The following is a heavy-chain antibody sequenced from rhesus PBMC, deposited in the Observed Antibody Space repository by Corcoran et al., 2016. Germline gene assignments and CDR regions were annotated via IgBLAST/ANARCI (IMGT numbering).Heavy chain of an antibody. V-gene: IGHV5-20*02. CDR3: ARGRTLGFDY. CDR1: GSSFNNYW. Sequence: EVQLVQSGAEVKRPGESLKISCKTSGSSFNNYWISWVRQTSGKGLEWMGAIDPSNSDSRYSPSFQGQVTISADKSITTAYLQWSSLKASDTATYYCARGRTLGFDYWGQGVLVTVSS. D-gene: IGHD2-39*01. J-gene: IGHJ4*01. CDR2: IDPSNSDS.